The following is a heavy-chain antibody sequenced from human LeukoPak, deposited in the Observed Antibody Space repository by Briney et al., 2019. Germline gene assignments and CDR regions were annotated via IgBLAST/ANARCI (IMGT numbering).Heavy chain of an antibody. V-gene: IGHV1-3*01. Sequence: ASVTVSCKASGYTFSNYGMHWVRQAPGQGLEWMGWINAGEGKTKYLQKFQDRVTITRVTSASTAYMELTSLRSEDTAVYYCARGSGWSDYYGMDVWGQGTTVTVSS. CDR1: GYTFSNYG. CDR3: ARGSGWSDYYGMDV. D-gene: IGHD6-19*01. J-gene: IGHJ6*02. CDR2: INAGEGKT.